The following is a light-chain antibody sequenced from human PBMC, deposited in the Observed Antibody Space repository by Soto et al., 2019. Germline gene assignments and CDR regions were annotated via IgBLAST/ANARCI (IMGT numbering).Light chain of an antibody. J-gene: IGKJ5*01. V-gene: IGKV3-15*01. CDR1: QSVSNK. Sequence: EIVMTQSPGTLSVSPGERVTLSCRASQSVSNKLAWYQQKLGQAPRLLIYRASTRATGIPARFSGSGSGTEFTLTISRLQSEDCAVYYCQQYKNWPPITFGQGTRLEIK. CDR2: RAS. CDR3: QQYKNWPPIT.